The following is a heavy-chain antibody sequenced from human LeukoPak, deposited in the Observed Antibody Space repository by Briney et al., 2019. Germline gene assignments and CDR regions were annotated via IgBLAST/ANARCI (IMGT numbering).Heavy chain of an antibody. CDR1: GYTFTGYY. D-gene: IGHD3-10*01. J-gene: IGHJ4*02. CDR2: INPNSGGT. CDR3: ARVRYYCGSGSYYSIDY. Sequence: VASVKVSCKASGYTFTGYYMHWVRQAPGQGLEWMGWINPNSGGTNYAQKFQGRVTMTRDTSISTAYMELSRLRSDDTAVYYCARVRYYCGSGSYYSIDYWGQGTLVTVSS. V-gene: IGHV1-2*02.